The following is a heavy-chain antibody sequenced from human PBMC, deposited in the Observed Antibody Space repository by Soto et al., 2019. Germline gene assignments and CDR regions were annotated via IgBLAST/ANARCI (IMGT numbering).Heavy chain of an antibody. D-gene: IGHD6-6*01. CDR2: IIPIFGTA. V-gene: IGHV1-69*13. CDR3: ARCYLRAYSSSSAAVYYYYGMDV. J-gene: IGHJ6*02. Sequence: ASVKVSCKASGGTFSSYAISWVRQAPGQGLEWMGGIIPIFGTANYAQKFQGRVTITADESTSTAYMELSSLRSEDTAVYYCARCYLRAYSSSSAAVYYYYGMDVWGQGTTVTVS. CDR1: GGTFSSYA.